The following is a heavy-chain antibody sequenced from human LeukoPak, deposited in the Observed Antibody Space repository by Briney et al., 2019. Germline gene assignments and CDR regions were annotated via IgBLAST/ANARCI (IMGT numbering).Heavy chain of an antibody. Sequence: GGSLRLSCAASGFSFSDSDMNWVRQAPGKGLEWVSTITSSSSHIYYADSVKGRFTISRDNAKNSLYLQMNSLRVEDTAVYYCARNFNLWGQGTLVTVSS. J-gene: IGHJ5*02. CDR2: ITSSSSHI. CDR1: GFSFSDSD. V-gene: IGHV3-21*01. CDR3: ARNFNL.